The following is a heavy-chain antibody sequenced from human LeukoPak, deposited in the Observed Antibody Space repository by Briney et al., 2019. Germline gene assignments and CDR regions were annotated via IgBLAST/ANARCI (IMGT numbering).Heavy chain of an antibody. CDR3: ARLGGSWYDWNYYYMDV. J-gene: IGHJ6*03. D-gene: IGHD6-13*01. Sequence: GGSLRLSCAASGFTFDDYGMSWVRQAPGKGLEWVSGINWNGGSTGYADSVKGRFTISRDNAKNSLYLQMNSLRAEDTAVYYCARLGGSWYDWNYYYMDVWGKGTTVTVSS. CDR2: INWNGGST. V-gene: IGHV3-20*04. CDR1: GFTFDDYG.